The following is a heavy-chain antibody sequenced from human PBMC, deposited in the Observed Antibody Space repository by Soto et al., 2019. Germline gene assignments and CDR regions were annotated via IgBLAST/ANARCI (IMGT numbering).Heavy chain of an antibody. V-gene: IGHV4-30-2*01. CDR2: IYDSGNT. Sequence: SETLSLTCALSGGSISSGGYSWNWIRQPPGKGLEWIGYIYDSGNTNFNPSLRSRVSISADRSKNHFSMNLTSVTAADTAVYYCARGYASGLPGYWGQGILVTVSS. CDR1: GGSISSGGYS. J-gene: IGHJ4*02. D-gene: IGHD6-19*01. CDR3: ARGYASGLPGY.